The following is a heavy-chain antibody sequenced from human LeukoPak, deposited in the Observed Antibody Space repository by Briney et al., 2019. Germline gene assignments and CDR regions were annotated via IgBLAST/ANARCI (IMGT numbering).Heavy chain of an antibody. CDR2: IYYSGST. J-gene: IGHJ3*02. V-gene: IGHV4-39*07. CDR3: ARLIYCAARYYYDSSGYGAAFDI. D-gene: IGHD3-22*01. Sequence: SETLSLTCSVSGGSINSGSYYWGWIRQPSGKGLDWIGYIYYSGSTYYNPSLQSRVTISVDTSKNQFSLNLSSVTAADTAVYYCARLIYCAARYYYDSSGYGAAFDIWGQGTMVTVSS. CDR1: GGSINSGSYY.